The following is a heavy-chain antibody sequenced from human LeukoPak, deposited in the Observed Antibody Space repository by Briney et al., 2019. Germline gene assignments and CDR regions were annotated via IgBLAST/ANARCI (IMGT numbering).Heavy chain of an antibody. CDR2: ISYDGSNK. D-gene: IGHD1-26*01. CDR3: ARGQGLWELLLFDY. V-gene: IGHV3-30-3*01. CDR1: GFPFSTLG. Sequence: GGSLRLSCSASGFPFSTLGMHWVRQAPGKGLEWVAVISYDGSNKYYADSVKGRFTISRDNSKNTLYLQMNSLRAEDTAVYYCARGQGLWELLLFDYWGQGTLVTVSS. J-gene: IGHJ4*02.